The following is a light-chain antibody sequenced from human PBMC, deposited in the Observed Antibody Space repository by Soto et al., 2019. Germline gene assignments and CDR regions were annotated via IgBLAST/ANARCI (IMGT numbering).Light chain of an antibody. V-gene: IGKV3-15*01. CDR2: GAT. CDR3: QQYNDWPPEDT. CDR1: QNVATN. J-gene: IGKJ2*01. Sequence: EIVMTQSPASLSVSSGESATLSCRASQNVATNLAWYQHKPGQPPRLLIYGATTRATGVPARFSGSGSGTCFTLTIRGPQSEDSALYYCQQYNDWPPEDTFGQGTKLEIK.